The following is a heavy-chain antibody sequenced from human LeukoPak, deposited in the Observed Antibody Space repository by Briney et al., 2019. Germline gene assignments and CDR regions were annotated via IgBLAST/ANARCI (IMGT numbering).Heavy chain of an antibody. CDR1: GGSISSSSYY. J-gene: IGHJ4*02. V-gene: IGHV4-39*07. D-gene: IGHD3-22*01. CDR3: ARDSSGYLY. CDR2: INHSGST. Sequence: SETLSLTCTVSGGSISSSSYYWSWIRQPPGKGLEWIGEINHSGSTNYNPSLKSRVAISVDTSKNQFSLKLSSVTAADTAVYYCARDSSGYLYWGQGTLVTVSS.